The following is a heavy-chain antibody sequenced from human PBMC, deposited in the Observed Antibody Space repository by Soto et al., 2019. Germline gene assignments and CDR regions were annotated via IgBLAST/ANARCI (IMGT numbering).Heavy chain of an antibody. J-gene: IGHJ2*01. CDR3: ARMSYFYDKWYFDI. V-gene: IGHV4-30-4*01. CDR1: GGSINNNDYY. D-gene: IGHD3-22*01. CDR2: VYYSGSS. Sequence: QLQESGPGLVKPSQTLSLTCSVSGGSINNNDYYWSWIRQTPGKGLEWIGYVYYSGSSDYIPSLKNRLSMSIDKSKNQFHLKLNSVTAADTATYFCARMSYFYDKWYFDIWGRGTLVTVSS.